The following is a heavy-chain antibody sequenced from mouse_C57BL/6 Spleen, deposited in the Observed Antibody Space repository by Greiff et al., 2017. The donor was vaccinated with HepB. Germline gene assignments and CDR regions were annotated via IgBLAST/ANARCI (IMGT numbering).Heavy chain of an antibody. CDR2: IDPETGGT. D-gene: IGHD1-1*01. J-gene: IGHJ3*01. CDR1: GYTFTDYE. CDR3: TRCLLNWFAC. V-gene: IGHV1-15*01. Sequence: QVQLQQSGAELVRPGASVTLSCKASGYTFTDYEMHWVKQTPMHGLEWIGAIDPETGGTAYNQKFKGKAILTADKSSSTAYMELRSLTSEDSAVYYCTRCLLNWFACWGQGTLVTVSA.